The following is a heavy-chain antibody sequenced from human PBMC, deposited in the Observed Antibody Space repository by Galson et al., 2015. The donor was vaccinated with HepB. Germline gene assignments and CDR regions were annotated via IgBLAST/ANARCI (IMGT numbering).Heavy chain of an antibody. J-gene: IGHJ4*02. CDR3: ARLFATMFDC. CDR1: TFIFSTYS. Sequence: SLRLSCAASTFIFSTYSMNWVRQAPGKGLEWVSYISSSSTTIYYADSVKGRFTISRDTSKNMLYLQMNSLRADDTAVYYCARLFATMFDCWGQGTPVTVSS. D-gene: IGHD3-10*01. V-gene: IGHV3-48*01. CDR2: ISSSSTTI.